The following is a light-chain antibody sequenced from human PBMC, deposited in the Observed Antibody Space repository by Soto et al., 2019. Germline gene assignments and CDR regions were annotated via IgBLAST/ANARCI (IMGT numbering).Light chain of an antibody. CDR3: SSYTSDSSYV. CDR1: SSDVGGYNY. Sequence: QSALTQPAPVSGSPGQSITISCTGTSSDVGGYNYVSWYQHHPGKAPKLIIYDVSNRPSGVPNRFSGSKSANTASLTISGLQAEDEADYYCSSYTSDSSYVFGSGTKVTDL. CDR2: DVS. J-gene: IGLJ1*01. V-gene: IGLV2-14*01.